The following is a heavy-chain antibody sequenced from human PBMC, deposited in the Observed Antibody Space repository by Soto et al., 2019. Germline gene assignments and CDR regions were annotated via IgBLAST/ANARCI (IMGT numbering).Heavy chain of an antibody. D-gene: IGHD6-6*01. Sequence: VHLVESGGGVVQPGRSLRLSCAASGFTCSNFGMHWVRQAPGKGLEWVAVMSYDGSNEYYGDSVKGRFTISRDSSKNTLFLQMNSLRAEDTAVYYCAKGRHGSSYSAADYWGQGTLVTVSS. V-gene: IGHV3-30*18. CDR1: GFTCSNFG. CDR2: MSYDGSNE. J-gene: IGHJ4*02. CDR3: AKGRHGSSYSAADY.